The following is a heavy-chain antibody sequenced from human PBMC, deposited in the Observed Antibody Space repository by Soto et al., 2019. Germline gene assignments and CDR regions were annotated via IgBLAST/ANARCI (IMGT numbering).Heavy chain of an antibody. Sequence: ASVKVSCKASGGTFTSYAMHWVRQAPGQRLEWMGWINAGNGNTKYSQKFQGRVTITRDTSASTAYMELSSLRSEDTAVYYCASEYCGGDCYSAARYGMDVWGQGTTVTVSS. CDR1: GGTFTSYA. V-gene: IGHV1-3*01. CDR3: ASEYCGGDCYSAARYGMDV. D-gene: IGHD2-21*02. J-gene: IGHJ6*02. CDR2: INAGNGNT.